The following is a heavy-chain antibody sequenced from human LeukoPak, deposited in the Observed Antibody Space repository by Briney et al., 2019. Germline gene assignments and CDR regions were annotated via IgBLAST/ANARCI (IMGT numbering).Heavy chain of an antibody. D-gene: IGHD5-18*01. V-gene: IGHV3-53*01. CDR1: GFTVRSNY. CDR3: ARDAFGNSYGNNAFDI. CDR2: MYSGGST. Sequence: PGGSLRLSCTASGFTVRSNYMSWVRQSPRKGLEWVSIMYSGGSTDYADSVKGRFTISRDNSKNMLYLEMSSLRAEDTAVYYCARDAFGNSYGNNAFDIWGQGTMVTVSS. J-gene: IGHJ3*02.